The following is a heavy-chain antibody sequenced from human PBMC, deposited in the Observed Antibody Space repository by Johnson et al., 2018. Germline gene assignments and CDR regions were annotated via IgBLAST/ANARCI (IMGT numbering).Heavy chain of an antibody. D-gene: IGHD3-3*01. CDR3: AKDRVLRFLEWLGVYYYYMDV. CDR1: GFTFDDYA. J-gene: IGHJ6*03. CDR2: ISWNSGSI. Sequence: EVQLVETGGGLVQPGRSLRLSCAASGFTFDDYAMHWVRQAPGKGLEWVSGISWNSGSIGYADSVKGRFTISRDNAKNSLYLQMNSLRAEATALYYCAKDRVLRFLEWLGVYYYYMDVWGKGTTVTVSS. V-gene: IGHV3-9*01.